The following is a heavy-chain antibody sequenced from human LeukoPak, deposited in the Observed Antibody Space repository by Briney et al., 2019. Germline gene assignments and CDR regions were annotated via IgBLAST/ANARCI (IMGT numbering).Heavy chain of an antibody. J-gene: IGHJ4*02. Sequence: GGSLRLSCAASGFTFSSYSMNWVRQAPGKGLEWVSYISSSSSTIYYADSVKGRFTISRDNAKNSLYLQMNSLRAEDTAVYYCARAKQQLVLGHDYWGQGTLVTVSS. CDR3: ARAKQQLVLGHDY. D-gene: IGHD6-13*01. CDR1: GFTFSSYS. V-gene: IGHV3-48*01. CDR2: ISSSSSTI.